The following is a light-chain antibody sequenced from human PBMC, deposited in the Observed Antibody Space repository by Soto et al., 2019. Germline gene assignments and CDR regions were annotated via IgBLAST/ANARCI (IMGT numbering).Light chain of an antibody. CDR1: SSNIGAGYD. CDR2: GNT. J-gene: IGLJ2*01. Sequence: QSVLTQPPSVSGAPGQRVTISCTGSSSNIGAGYDVHWYQQLPGRAPKLLIYGNTNRPSGVPDRFSGSKSGTSASLAITGLQAEDEADYYCQSSDGSLSRVFGGGTKLTVL. CDR3: QSSDGSLSRV. V-gene: IGLV1-40*01.